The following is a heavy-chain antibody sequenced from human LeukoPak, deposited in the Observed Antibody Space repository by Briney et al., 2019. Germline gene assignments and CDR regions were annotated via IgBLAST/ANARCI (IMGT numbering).Heavy chain of an antibody. V-gene: IGHV4-34*01. D-gene: IGHD3-22*01. Sequence: PSETLSLTCAVYGGSFSGYYWSWIRQPPGKGLEWIGEINHSGSTNYNPSHKSRVTISVDTSKNQFSLKLSSVTAADTAVYYCARAGLRYYDSSGPKNSIDYWGQGTLVTVSS. J-gene: IGHJ4*02. CDR1: GGSFSGYY. CDR3: ARAGLRYYDSSGPKNSIDY. CDR2: INHSGST.